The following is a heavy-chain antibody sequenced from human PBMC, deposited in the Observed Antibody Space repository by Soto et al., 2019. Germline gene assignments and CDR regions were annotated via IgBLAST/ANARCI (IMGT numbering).Heavy chain of an antibody. Sequence: ASVKVSCKASGYTFTSYGISWVRQAPGQGLEWMGWISAYNGNTNYAQKLQGRVTMTRDTSASTAYMELSSLRSEDTAVYYCARDYCSGGSCYSYYYYGMDVCGQGTTVTVSS. CDR1: GYTFTSYG. CDR3: ARDYCSGGSCYSYYYYGMDV. J-gene: IGHJ6*02. CDR2: ISAYNGNT. V-gene: IGHV1-18*01. D-gene: IGHD2-15*01.